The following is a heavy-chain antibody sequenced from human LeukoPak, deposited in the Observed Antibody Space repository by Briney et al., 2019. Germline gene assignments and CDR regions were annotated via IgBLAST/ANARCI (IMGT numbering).Heavy chain of an antibody. Sequence: SETLSLTCTVSGYSISSGYYWGWIRQPPGKGLEWIGSIYHSGSTYYNPSLKSRVTISVDTSKNQFSLKLSSVTAADTAVYYCARVGGLRATPGGWFDPWGQGTLVTVSS. CDR3: ARVGGLRATPGGWFDP. CDR1: GYSISSGYY. V-gene: IGHV4-38-2*02. J-gene: IGHJ5*02. D-gene: IGHD3-16*01. CDR2: IYHSGST.